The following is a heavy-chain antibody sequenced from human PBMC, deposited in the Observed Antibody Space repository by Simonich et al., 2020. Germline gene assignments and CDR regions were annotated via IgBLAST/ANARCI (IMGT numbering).Heavy chain of an antibody. Sequence: QVQLVQSGAEVKKPGASVKVSCKASGYTFTSYGISWVRQAPGQGLEWMGWLSAYSSNTNYAQTLQGRVTMTTDTSTSTAYMELGSLRSDDTAVYYCARSTTGTTAFDIWGQGTMVTVSS. J-gene: IGHJ3*02. CDR2: LSAYSSNT. V-gene: IGHV1-18*01. D-gene: IGHD1-1*01. CDR1: GYTFTSYG. CDR3: ARSTTGTTAFDI.